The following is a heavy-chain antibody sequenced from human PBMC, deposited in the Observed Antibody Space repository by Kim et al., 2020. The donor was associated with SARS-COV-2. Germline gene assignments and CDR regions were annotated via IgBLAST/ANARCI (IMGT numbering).Heavy chain of an antibody. CDR3: ARDVVVAATYSNYGMDV. CDR1: GFTVSSNY. CDR2: IYSGGST. V-gene: IGHV3-53*01. J-gene: IGHJ6*02. D-gene: IGHD2-15*01. Sequence: GGSLRLSCAASGFTVSSNYMSWVRQAPGKGLEWVSVIYSGGSTYYADSVKGRFTISRDNSKNTLYLQMNSLRAEDTAVYYCARDVVVAATYSNYGMDVWGQGTTVTVSS.